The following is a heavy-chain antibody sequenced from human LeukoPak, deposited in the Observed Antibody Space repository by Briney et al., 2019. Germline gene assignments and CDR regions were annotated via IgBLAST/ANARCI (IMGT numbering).Heavy chain of an antibody. V-gene: IGHV4-4*02. CDR2: IYHSGTT. Sequence: PSGTLSLTCAVSGTSISLSNWWTWVRQPPGKGLEWIGEIYHSGTTNYNPSLKSRVTISLDKSRNQFSLNLNSVSAADTAVYYRARSYFGSGTFNGLDYWGQGTLVTVSS. CDR1: GTSISLSNW. J-gene: IGHJ4*02. D-gene: IGHD3-10*01. CDR3: ARSYFGSGTFNGLDY.